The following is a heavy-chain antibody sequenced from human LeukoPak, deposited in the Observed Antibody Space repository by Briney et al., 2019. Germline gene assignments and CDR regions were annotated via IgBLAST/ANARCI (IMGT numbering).Heavy chain of an antibody. D-gene: IGHD3-3*01. Sequence: SCKASGYTFTSYWMHWVRQAPGKGLVWVSRINSDGSSTSYADSVKGRFTISRDNAKNTLYLQMNSLRAEDTAVYYCARDSVTYYDFWSGYWLGVVAFDIWGQGTMVTVSS. V-gene: IGHV3-74*01. CDR1: GYTFTSYW. CDR3: ARDSVTYYDFWSGYWLGVVAFDI. J-gene: IGHJ3*02. CDR2: INSDGSST.